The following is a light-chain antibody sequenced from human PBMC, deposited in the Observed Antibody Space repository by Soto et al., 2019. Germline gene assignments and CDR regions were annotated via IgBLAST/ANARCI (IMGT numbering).Light chain of an antibody. CDR3: SSYTSTNIPI. CDR1: SSDVGGYDY. Sequence: QSALTQPASVSGSPGQSITISCTGTSSDVGGYDYVSWYQHHPGKAPKPMIFDVSHRPSGVSDRVSGSKSGNTASLTISGLQAEDEADYYCSSYTSTNIPIFGGGTQLTVL. V-gene: IGLV2-14*03. J-gene: IGLJ7*01. CDR2: DVS.